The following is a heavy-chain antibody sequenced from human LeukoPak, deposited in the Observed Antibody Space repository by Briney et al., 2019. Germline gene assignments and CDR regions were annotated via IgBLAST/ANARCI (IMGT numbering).Heavy chain of an antibody. CDR1: GYSISSGYY. Sequence: SETLSLTCAVSGYSISSGYYWGWFRQPPGKGLEWIGCMYHSGSTYYNPSLKSRVTISVDTSKNQFSLNLYSVTAADTAVFYCARSYYYDYRQIDYWGQGTLVTVSS. V-gene: IGHV4-38-2*01. CDR3: ARSYYYDYRQIDY. CDR2: MYHSGST. D-gene: IGHD3-22*01. J-gene: IGHJ4*02.